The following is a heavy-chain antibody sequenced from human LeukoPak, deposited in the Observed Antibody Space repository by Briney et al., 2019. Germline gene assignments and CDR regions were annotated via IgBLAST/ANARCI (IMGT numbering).Heavy chain of an antibody. V-gene: IGHV3-9*01. Sequence: PGRSLRLSCAASGFTFDDYAMHWVRQAPGKGLEWVSGISWNSGSIGYADSVKGRLTISRDNAKNSLYLQMNSLRAEDTALYYCAKERGSTVTTGLDYWGQGTLVTVSS. CDR1: GFTFDDYA. CDR2: ISWNSGSI. D-gene: IGHD4-17*01. J-gene: IGHJ4*02. CDR3: AKERGSTVTTGLDY.